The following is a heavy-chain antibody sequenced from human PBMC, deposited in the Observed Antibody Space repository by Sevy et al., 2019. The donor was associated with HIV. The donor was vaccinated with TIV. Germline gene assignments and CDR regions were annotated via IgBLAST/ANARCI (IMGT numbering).Heavy chain of an antibody. D-gene: IGHD3-22*01. V-gene: IGHV3-53*01. J-gene: IGHJ3*02. CDR1: GFTASSNY. CDR2: IYSGGST. CDR3: ARAPYYYDSSGYYYVEAFDI. Sequence: GGSLRLSCAASGFTASSNYMSWVRQAPGKGLEWVSVIYSGGSTYYADSVKGRFTISRDNSKNTLYLQMNSLRAEDTAVYYWARAPYYYDSSGYYYVEAFDIWGQGTMVTVSS.